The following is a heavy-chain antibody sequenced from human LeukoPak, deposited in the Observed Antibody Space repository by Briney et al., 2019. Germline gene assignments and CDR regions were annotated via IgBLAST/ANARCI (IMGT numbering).Heavy chain of an antibody. CDR3: ARGFWSGYPSGRFDY. V-gene: IGHV4-59*01. Sequence: ASETLSLTCTVSGGSISSYYWSWIRQPPGKGLEWIGYIYYSGSANYNPSLRSRVTISVDTSKNQFSLKLSSVTAADTAVYYCARGFWSGYPSGRFDYWGQGTLVTVSS. J-gene: IGHJ4*02. CDR2: IYYSGSA. D-gene: IGHD3-3*01. CDR1: GGSISSYY.